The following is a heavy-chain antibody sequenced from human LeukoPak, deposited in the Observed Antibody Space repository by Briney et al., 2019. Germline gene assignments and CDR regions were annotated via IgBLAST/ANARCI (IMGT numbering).Heavy chain of an antibody. J-gene: IGHJ6*03. V-gene: IGHV3-7*01. CDR2: IKQDGSEK. CDR3: ARDDGTLPYYYMDV. CDR1: GFTFSSYD. Sequence: GGSLRLSCAASGFTFSSYDMHWVRQAPGKGLEWVANIKQDGSEKYYVDSVKGRFTISRDNAKNSLYLQMNSLRAEDTAVYYCARDDGTLPYYYMDVWGKGTTVTVSS.